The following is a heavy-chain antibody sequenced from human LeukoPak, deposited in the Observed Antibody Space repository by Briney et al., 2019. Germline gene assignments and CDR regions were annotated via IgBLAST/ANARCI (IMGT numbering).Heavy chain of an antibody. CDR2: LSASGGTT. CDR3: AKEPREYCSSTSCPNWIDP. D-gene: IGHD2-2*01. J-gene: IGHJ5*02. V-gene: IGHV3-23*01. Sequence: GGSLRLSCAASGFTFSSYAMSWVRQAPGKGLEWVSALSASGGTTYCADSVKGRFTISRDNSKNTLYLQMSSLRAEDTAVYYCAKEPREYCSSTSCPNWIDPWGQGTLVTVSS. CDR1: GFTFSSYA.